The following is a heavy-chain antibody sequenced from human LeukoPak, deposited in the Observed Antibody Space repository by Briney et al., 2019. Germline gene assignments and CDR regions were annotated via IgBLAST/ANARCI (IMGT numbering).Heavy chain of an antibody. CDR3: ARGGIGEYDYIWGSYRYIGHHPNYFDY. J-gene: IGHJ4*02. Sequence: PSETLSLTCAVYGGSFSGYYWSWIRQPPGKGLEWTGEINHSGSTNYNPSLKSRVTISVDTSKNQFSLKLSSVTAADTAVYYCARGGIGEYDYIWGSYRYIGHHPNYFDYWGQGTLVTVSS. D-gene: IGHD3-16*02. V-gene: IGHV4-34*01. CDR1: GGSFSGYY. CDR2: INHSGST.